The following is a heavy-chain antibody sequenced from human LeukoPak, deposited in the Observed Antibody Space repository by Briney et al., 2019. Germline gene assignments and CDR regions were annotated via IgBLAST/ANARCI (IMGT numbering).Heavy chain of an antibody. CDR1: GFTFSSYA. Sequence: GGSLRLSCAAFGFTFSSYAMSWVRQAPGKGLEWVSAISGSGGSTYYADSVKGRFTISRDNSKNTLYLQMNSLRAEDTAVYYCAKDIRTSVVVTAINFDYWGQGTLVTVSS. V-gene: IGHV3-23*01. J-gene: IGHJ4*02. D-gene: IGHD2-21*02. CDR3: AKDIRTSVVVTAINFDY. CDR2: ISGSGGST.